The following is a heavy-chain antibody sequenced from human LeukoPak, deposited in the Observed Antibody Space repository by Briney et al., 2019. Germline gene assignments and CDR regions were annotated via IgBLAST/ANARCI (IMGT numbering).Heavy chain of an antibody. Sequence: SETLSLTCAVYGGSFSDYYWSWIRQPPGKGLEWIGEINHSGSTNYNPSLKSRVTISLDTSRNQFSLKLNSVTAADTAVYYCAKSNGYGLIDIWGQGTMVTVSS. CDR3: AKSNGYGLIDI. CDR1: GGSFSDYY. V-gene: IGHV4-34*01. CDR2: INHSGST. J-gene: IGHJ3*02. D-gene: IGHD3-22*01.